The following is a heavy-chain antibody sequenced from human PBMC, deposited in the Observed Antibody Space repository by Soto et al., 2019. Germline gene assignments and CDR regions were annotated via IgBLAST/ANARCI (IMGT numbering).Heavy chain of an antibody. Sequence: ASVKVSCKASGYTFTSYAMHWVRQAPGQRLEWMGWINAGNGNTKYSQKFQGRVTITRDTSASKAYMELSSLRSEDTAVYYCARDYPYRVPAAISEFRWFDPWGQGTLVTVSS. CDR2: INAGNGNT. V-gene: IGHV1-3*01. J-gene: IGHJ5*02. CDR3: ARDYPYRVPAAISEFRWFDP. CDR1: GYTFTSYA. D-gene: IGHD2-2*01.